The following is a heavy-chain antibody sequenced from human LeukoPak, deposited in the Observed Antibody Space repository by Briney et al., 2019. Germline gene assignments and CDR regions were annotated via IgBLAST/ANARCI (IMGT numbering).Heavy chain of an antibody. CDR2: ISYDGSYK. CDR3: AKVGDYGDYALDH. CDR1: GFSFSRYG. D-gene: IGHD4-17*01. V-gene: IGHV3-30*18. Sequence: GGSLRLSCAASGFSFSRYGMHWVRQAPGKGLEWVAVISYDGSYKYYADSVKGRFTISRDNSKNTLYLQMNSLRAEDTAVYYCAKVGDYGDYALDHWGQGTLVTVSS. J-gene: IGHJ4*02.